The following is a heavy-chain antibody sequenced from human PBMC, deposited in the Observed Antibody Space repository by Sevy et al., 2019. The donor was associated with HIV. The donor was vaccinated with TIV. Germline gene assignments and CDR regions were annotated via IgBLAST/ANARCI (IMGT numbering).Heavy chain of an antibody. CDR2: ISSSSSTI. V-gene: IGHV3-48*01. J-gene: IGHJ4*02. Sequence: GGSLRLSCAASGFTFSSYSMNWVRQAPGKGLEWVSYISSSSSTIYYADSVKGRFTISRDNAKNSLYLQMNSLRAEDTAVYYCARDMTTTLLGGDECYDYWGQGTLVTVSS. CDR3: ARDMTTTLLGGDECYDY. CDR1: GFTFSSYS. D-gene: IGHD2-21*01.